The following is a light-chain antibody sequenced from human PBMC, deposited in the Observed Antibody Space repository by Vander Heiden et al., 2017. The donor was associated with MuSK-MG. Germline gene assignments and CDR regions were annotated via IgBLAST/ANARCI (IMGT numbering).Light chain of an antibody. J-gene: IGLJ2*01. Sequence: QSVLTQPPSASGTPGQRVTIPCSGSSYNIGSNYVYWYQQLPGTAPKLIIYRNNQRPSGVPDRFSGSKSGTSASLAISGLRSEDEADYYCAAWDDSLSGVVFGGGTKLTVL. CDR1: SYNIGSNY. CDR2: RNN. CDR3: AAWDDSLSGVV. V-gene: IGLV1-47*01.